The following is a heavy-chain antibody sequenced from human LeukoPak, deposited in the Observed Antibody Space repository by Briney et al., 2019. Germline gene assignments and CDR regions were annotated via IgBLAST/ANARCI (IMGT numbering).Heavy chain of an antibody. CDR3: ARVFNWNYGDYYYMDV. CDR2: ISSSSSYI. CDR1: GFTFSSYS. V-gene: IGHV3-21*01. J-gene: IGHJ6*03. D-gene: IGHD1-7*01. Sequence: GGSLRLSCAASGFTFSSYSMNWVRQAPGKGLEWVSSISSSSSYIYYADSVKGRFTISRDNAKNSLYLQMNSLRAEDTAVYYCARVFNWNYGDYYYMDVWGKGTTVTVSS.